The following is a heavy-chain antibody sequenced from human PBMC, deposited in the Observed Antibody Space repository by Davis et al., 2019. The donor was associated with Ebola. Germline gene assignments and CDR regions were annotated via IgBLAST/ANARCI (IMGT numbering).Heavy chain of an antibody. CDR3: ARQIPTYYDILTGYYKGPDY. CDR2: IDPGDSYT. J-gene: IGHJ4*02. D-gene: IGHD3-9*01. Sequence: GESLKISCKGSGYRFTSYWISWVRQMPGKGLEWMVRIDPGDSYTNYSPSFQGHVPIPADKSISTAYLQWSSLKASDTAMYYCARQIPTYYDILTGYYKGPDYWGQGTLVTVSS. V-gene: IGHV5-10-1*01. CDR1: GYRFTSYW.